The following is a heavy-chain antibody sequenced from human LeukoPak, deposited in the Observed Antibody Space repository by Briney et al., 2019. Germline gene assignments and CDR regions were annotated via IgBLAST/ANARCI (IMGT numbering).Heavy chain of an antibody. CDR2: IGSSSSPI. CDR1: GFTFSAYS. Sequence: AGGSLRLFCAASGFTFSAYSMNWVRQAPEKGLEWVSYIGSSSSPIYYADSVKGRFTISRDNAKNSLYLQMDSLRAEDTAVYYCARDQAYSFDYWGQGTPVTVSS. D-gene: IGHD4-11*01. J-gene: IGHJ4*02. CDR3: ARDQAYSFDY. V-gene: IGHV3-48*01.